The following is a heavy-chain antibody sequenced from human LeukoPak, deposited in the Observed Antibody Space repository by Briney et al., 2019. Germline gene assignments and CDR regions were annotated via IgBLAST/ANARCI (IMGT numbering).Heavy chain of an antibody. CDR1: GFIFSSYW. J-gene: IGHJ4*02. V-gene: IGHV3-7*01. D-gene: IGHD5-18*01. Sequence: QPGGSLRLSCAASGFIFSSYWMSWVRQAPGKGLEWVANIKQDGSETYYVDSLKDRFTISRDNAKNSLYLQMNSLRAEDTAVYYCARGLTRYSLGYYFDFWGQGSLVTVSS. CDR2: IKQDGSET. CDR3: ARGLTRYSLGYYFDF.